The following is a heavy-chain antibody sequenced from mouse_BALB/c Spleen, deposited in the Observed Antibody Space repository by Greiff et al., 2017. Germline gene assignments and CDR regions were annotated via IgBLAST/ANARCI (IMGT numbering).Heavy chain of an antibody. Sequence: EVQRVESGGGLVQPGGSLKLSCAASGFTFSSYGMSWVRQTPDKRLELVATINSNGGSTYYPDSVKGRFTISRDNAKNTLYLQMSSLKSEDTAMYYCARDGYQAWFAYWGQGTLVTVSA. D-gene: IGHD2-2*01. J-gene: IGHJ3*01. V-gene: IGHV5-6-3*01. CDR3: ARDGYQAWFAY. CDR2: INSNGGST. CDR1: GFTFSSYG.